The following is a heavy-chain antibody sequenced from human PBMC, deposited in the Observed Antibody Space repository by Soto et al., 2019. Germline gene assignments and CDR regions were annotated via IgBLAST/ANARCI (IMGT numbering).Heavy chain of an antibody. V-gene: IGHV4-31*03. D-gene: IGHD7-27*01. CDR3: ARSHRDNWGSPDYFHY. Sequence: QVQLQESGPGLVKPSQTLSLTCTVSGGSISSGGYYWSWIRQHPGKGLEWIGYIYYNGDTYYNPSLKSSVSISIDTTKNQCSLRLTAVTAADTAVYYCARSHRDNWGSPDYFHYWSQGTLVTVSS. CDR2: IYYNGDT. J-gene: IGHJ4*02. CDR1: GGSISSGGYY.